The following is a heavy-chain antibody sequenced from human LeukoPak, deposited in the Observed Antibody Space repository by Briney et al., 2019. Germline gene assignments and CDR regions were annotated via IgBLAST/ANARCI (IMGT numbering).Heavy chain of an antibody. V-gene: IGHV3-48*03. CDR1: GSAFSTYE. CDR3: AREESSGYYYYGMDV. Sequence: PGGSLRLSCAASGSAFSTYEMNWVRQAPGKGLECVSHISSTGSIIYYADSVQGRFTISRDNAKNSLYLQMNSLRAEDTAIYYCAREESSGYYYYGMDVWGTGTTVTVSS. D-gene: IGHD6-25*01. CDR2: ISSTGSII. J-gene: IGHJ6*04.